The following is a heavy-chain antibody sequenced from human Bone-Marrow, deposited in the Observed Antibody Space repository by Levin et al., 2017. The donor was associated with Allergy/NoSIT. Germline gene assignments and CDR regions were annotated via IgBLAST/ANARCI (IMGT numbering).Heavy chain of an antibody. CDR3: ARNSTNYYFDY. Sequence: SQTLSLTCTVSGGSISNTEFYWGWVRQPPGKGLEWIGSVYYSGSTHYNPSLKSRLTVSVDTSKNQFSLKLTSVTAADTAFYYCARNSTNYYFDYWGRGTLVTVSS. CDR1: GGSISNTEFY. D-gene: IGHD2/OR15-2a*01. V-gene: IGHV4-39*07. J-gene: IGHJ4*02. CDR2: VYYSGST.